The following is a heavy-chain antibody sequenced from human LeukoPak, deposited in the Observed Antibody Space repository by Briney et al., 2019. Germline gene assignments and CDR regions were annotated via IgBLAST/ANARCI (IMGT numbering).Heavy chain of an antibody. Sequence: GGSLRLSCAASGFTFSSYSMSWVRQAPGKGLEWVAVIWYDGSNKYYADSVKGRFTISRDNSKNTLYLQMNSLRAEDTAVYYCARDPPYYDSSGSPFDYWGQGTLVTVSS. CDR1: GFTFSSYS. J-gene: IGHJ4*02. V-gene: IGHV3-33*08. CDR2: IWYDGSNK. CDR3: ARDPPYYDSSGSPFDY. D-gene: IGHD3-22*01.